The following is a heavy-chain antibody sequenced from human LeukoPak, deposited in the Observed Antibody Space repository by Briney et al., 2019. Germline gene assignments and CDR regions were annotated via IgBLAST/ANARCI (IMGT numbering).Heavy chain of an antibody. J-gene: IGHJ3*02. V-gene: IGHV4-30-4*08. CDR2: IYYSGST. CDR3: ARFTVVTSSDAFDI. Sequence: PSETLSLTCTVSGGSISGGRYYLAWIRQPPGKGLEWIGYIYYSGSTYYNPSLKSRVTISVDTSKNQFSLKLSSVTAADTAVYYCARFTVVTSSDAFDIWGQGTMVTVSS. D-gene: IGHD3-22*01. CDR1: GGSISGGRYY.